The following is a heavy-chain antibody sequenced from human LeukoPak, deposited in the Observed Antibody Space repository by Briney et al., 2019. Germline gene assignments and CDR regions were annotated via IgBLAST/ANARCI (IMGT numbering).Heavy chain of an antibody. CDR1: GYSFTSYW. D-gene: IGHD2-8*02. Sequence: GDSLKISCKGSGYSFTSYWLGGAGQMPGKGLDGMGLLYPGESDTRYSPSFQGQVTISADKSISTAYLQWSSLKASDTAMYYCARPHGFGLTGMNAFDIWGQGTMVTVSS. CDR3: ARPHGFGLTGMNAFDI. J-gene: IGHJ3*02. CDR2: LYPGESDT. V-gene: IGHV5-51*01.